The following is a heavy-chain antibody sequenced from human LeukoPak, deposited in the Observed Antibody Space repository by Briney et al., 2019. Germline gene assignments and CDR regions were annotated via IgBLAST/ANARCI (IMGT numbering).Heavy chain of an antibody. CDR3: TTPSLRYFDWLSS. D-gene: IGHD3-9*01. Sequence: GGSLRLSCAASGFTVSSNYVSWVRQASGKGLEWVGRIRSKANSYATAYAASVKGRFTISRDDSKNTAYLQMNSLKTEDTAVYYCTTPSLRYFDWLSSWGQGTLVTVSS. V-gene: IGHV3-73*01. CDR1: GFTVSSNY. CDR2: IRSKANSYAT. J-gene: IGHJ4*02.